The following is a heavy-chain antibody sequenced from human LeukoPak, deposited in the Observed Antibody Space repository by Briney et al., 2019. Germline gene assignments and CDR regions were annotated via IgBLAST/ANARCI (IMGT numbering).Heavy chain of an antibody. CDR2: TYYRSKWYS. CDR1: GDSVSSNSAT. V-gene: IGHV6-1*01. CDR3: TRGWNWFDP. J-gene: IGHJ5*02. D-gene: IGHD5-24*01. Sequence: SQTLSLTCAISGDSVSSNSATWNWIRHSPSRGLESLGRTYYRSKWYSDYAVSLKSRITINADTYKNQFSLQLNSVTPEDTAVYYCTRGWNWFDPWGQGTLVTVSS.